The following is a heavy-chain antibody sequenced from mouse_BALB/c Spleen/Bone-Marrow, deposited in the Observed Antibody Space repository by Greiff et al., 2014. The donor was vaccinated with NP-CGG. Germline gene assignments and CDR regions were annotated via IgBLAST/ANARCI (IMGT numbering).Heavy chain of an antibody. D-gene: IGHD2-3*01. CDR2: IYPYNGGT. J-gene: IGHJ3*01. CDR3: ARGWLLSWFAY. V-gene: IGHV1S29*02. Sequence: VQLQQSGPELVKPGASVKISCKASGYTFSDYNMHWVKQSHGKSLEWIGNIYPYNGGTGYHQKFKRKATLTVDNSSSTAYMGLRSLTSEDAAVYHCARGWLLSWFAYWGQGTLATVSA. CDR1: GYTFSDYN.